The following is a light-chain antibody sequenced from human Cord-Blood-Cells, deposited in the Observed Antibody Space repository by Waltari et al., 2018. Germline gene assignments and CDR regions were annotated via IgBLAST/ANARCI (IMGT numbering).Light chain of an antibody. CDR1: SSNIGSNY. CDR3: AACDDSLSGRV. J-gene: IGLJ3*02. CDR2: RNN. Sequence: QSVLTQPPSASGTPGQRVTISCSGSSSNIGSNYVYWYQQLPGSAPKLLVYRNNQRPSGVPSRSSGSKAVTSASLASIGLRYEDEAYYYCAACDDSLSGRVFGGGTKLTVL. V-gene: IGLV1-47*01.